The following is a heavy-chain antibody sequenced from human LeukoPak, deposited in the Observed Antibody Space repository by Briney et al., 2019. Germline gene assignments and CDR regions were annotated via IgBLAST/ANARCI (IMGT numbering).Heavy chain of an antibody. D-gene: IGHD2-21*02. V-gene: IGHV3-53*01. CDR1: GFTVSSNY. J-gene: IGHJ4*02. CDR3: ARDVPCGGDCYWDY. CDR2: IYSGGST. Sequence: GGSLRLSCAASGFTVSSNYMSWVRQAPGKGLEWVSVIYSGGSTYYADSVKGRFTISRDNSKNTLYLQMNSLRAGDTAVYYCARDVPCGGDCYWDYWGQGTLVTVSS.